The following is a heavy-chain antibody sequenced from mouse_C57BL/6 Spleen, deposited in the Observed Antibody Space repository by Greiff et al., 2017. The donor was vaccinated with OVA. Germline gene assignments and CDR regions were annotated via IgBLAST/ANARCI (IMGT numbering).Heavy chain of an antibody. CDR3: TEESVDWYFDV. J-gene: IGHJ1*03. V-gene: IGHV6-3*01. CDR2: IRLKSDNYAT. Sequence: EVKLEESGGGLVQPGGSMKLSCVASGFTFSNYWMNWVRQSPEQGLEWVAQIRLKSDNYATHSAESVKGRFTISRDDSKSSVYLQMNNLRAEDTGIYYCTEESVDWYFDVWGTGTTVTVSS. CDR1: GFTFSNYW.